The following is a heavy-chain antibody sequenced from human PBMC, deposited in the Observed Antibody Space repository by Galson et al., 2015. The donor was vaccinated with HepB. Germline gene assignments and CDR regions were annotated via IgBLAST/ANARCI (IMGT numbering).Heavy chain of an antibody. V-gene: IGHV3-21*01. Sequence: SLRLSCAASGFTFSSYSMNWVRQAPGKGLEWVSSISSRSNYIYYADSVRGRFTISRDSAKNSLYLQMNSLRAEDTAVYYCARARGSYYHDYWGQGTLVTVSS. D-gene: IGHD3-10*01. CDR2: ISSRSNYI. J-gene: IGHJ4*02. CDR3: ARARGSYYHDY. CDR1: GFTFSSYS.